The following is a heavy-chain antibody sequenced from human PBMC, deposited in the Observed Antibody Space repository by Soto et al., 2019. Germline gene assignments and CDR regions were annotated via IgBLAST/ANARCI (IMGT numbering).Heavy chain of an antibody. CDR2: ISYDGSNK. Sequence: QVQLVESGGGVVQPGRSLRLSCAASGFTFSSYAMHWVRQAPGKGLEWVAVISYDGSNKYYADSVKGRFTISRDNSKNTLYLQMNSLRAEDTAVYYCARRLYDSSGYYLGAPVGYWGQGTLVTVSS. CDR1: GFTFSSYA. CDR3: ARRLYDSSGYYLGAPVGY. J-gene: IGHJ4*02. V-gene: IGHV3-30-3*01. D-gene: IGHD3-22*01.